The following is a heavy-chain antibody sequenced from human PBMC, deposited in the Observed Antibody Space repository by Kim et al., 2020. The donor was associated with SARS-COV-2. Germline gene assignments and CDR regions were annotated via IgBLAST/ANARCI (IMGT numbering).Heavy chain of an antibody. J-gene: IGHJ4*02. Sequence: KNAAAPVKGRFTISRDNSKNTVDLQMNSLRVEDTAVYYCARAREKSFDYWGQGTLVTVSS. CDR3: ARAREKSFDY. V-gene: IGHV3-30*07. CDR2: K.